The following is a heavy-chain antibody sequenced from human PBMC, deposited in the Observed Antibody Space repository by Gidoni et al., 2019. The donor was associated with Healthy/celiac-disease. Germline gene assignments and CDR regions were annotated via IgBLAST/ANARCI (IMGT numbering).Heavy chain of an antibody. D-gene: IGHD6-19*01. Sequence: QVQLGQSGAAVKKPGSSVKVPCKASGGTFSSYAISWVRQAPGQGLEWMGGIIPIFGTASYAQEFQGRVTITADESTSTAYMELSSLRSEGTAVYYCARNKVAGPLGADYWGQGTLVTVSS. V-gene: IGHV1-69*01. CDR2: IIPIFGTA. CDR3: ARNKVAGPLGADY. J-gene: IGHJ4*02. CDR1: GGTFSSYA.